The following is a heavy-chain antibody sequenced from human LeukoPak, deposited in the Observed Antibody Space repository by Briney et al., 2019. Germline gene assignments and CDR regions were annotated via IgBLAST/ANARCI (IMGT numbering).Heavy chain of an antibody. CDR2: TKLKGTAT. Sequence: GASLRVSPTPSVYTSSHRYLHWVRQAPGQGLEWMVITKLKGTATNDTPQFQGRVTMAWDLSTTTAYMELTTLRSEDSAIYFCATTAPNNYGIDVWGQGTTGTVSS. D-gene: IGHD5-24*01. CDR1: VYTSSHRY. CDR3: ATTAPNNYGIDV. J-gene: IGHJ6*01. V-gene: IGHV1-46*01.